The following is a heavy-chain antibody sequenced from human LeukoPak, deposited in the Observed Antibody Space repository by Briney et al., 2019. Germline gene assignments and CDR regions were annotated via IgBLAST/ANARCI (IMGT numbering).Heavy chain of an antibody. D-gene: IGHD1-26*01. CDR1: GFTVSSNY. CDR2: IYGGGNT. CDR3: ARGGTYTRKDYFDY. V-gene: IGHV3-53*01. Sequence: PGGSLRLSCAASGFTVSSNYMNWVRQAPGKGLEWVSVIYGGGNTYYADSVKGRFTISRDNSKNTVYLQMNTLRAEDTAMYYCARGGTYTRKDYFDYWGQGTLVTVSS. J-gene: IGHJ4*02.